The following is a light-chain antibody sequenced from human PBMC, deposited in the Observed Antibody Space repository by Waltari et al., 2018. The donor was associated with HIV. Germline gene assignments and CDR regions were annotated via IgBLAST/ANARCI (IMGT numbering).Light chain of an antibody. J-gene: IGLJ1*01. CDR1: SSDVGAYNY. Sequence: QSALTQPASVSGSPGQSITISCTGTSSDVGAYNYDSWYQQHPGKAPKLMIYDVTKRPSGVSNRFSGSKSANTASLTISGLQAEDEADYYCCSYAGSSTYVFGSGTKVTVL. V-gene: IGLV2-23*02. CDR2: DVT. CDR3: CSYAGSSTYV.